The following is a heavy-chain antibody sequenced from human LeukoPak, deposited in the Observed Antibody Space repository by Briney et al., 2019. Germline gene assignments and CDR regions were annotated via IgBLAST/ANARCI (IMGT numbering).Heavy chain of an antibody. D-gene: IGHD3-3*01. V-gene: IGHV3-7*03. J-gene: IGHJ4*02. CDR2: IKQDGSET. CDR3: ARDWRFFRGLDY. CDR1: GFTFSSYW. Sequence: GGSLRLSCAVSGFTFSSYWMTWVRQAPGRGLEWVAYIKQDGSETYYVDSVKGRFTISRDDAKNSLYLQMNSLRAEDTAVYYCARDWRFFRGLDYWGQGTLVTVSS.